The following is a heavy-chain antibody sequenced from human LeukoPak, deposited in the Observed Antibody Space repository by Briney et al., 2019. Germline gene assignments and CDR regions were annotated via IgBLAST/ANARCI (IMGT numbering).Heavy chain of an antibody. Sequence: GGSLRLSCAASGFTFSSYEMNWVRQAPGKGLEWVSYISSSSSTIYYADSVKGRFTISRDNAKNSLYLQMNSLRAEDTAVYYCARDHHRRLYDSQARDTFDIWGQGTMVTVSS. CDR2: ISSSSSTI. CDR3: ARDHHRRLYDSQARDTFDI. D-gene: IGHD3-22*01. V-gene: IGHV3-48*01. CDR1: GFTFSSYE. J-gene: IGHJ3*02.